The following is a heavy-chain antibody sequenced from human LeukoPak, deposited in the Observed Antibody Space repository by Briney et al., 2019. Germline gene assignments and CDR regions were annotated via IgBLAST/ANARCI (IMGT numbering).Heavy chain of an antibody. V-gene: IGHV3-48*03. CDR2: ISMSGNTR. J-gene: IGHJ4*02. Sequence: GGSLRLSCAASGFSFSTYEMNWVRQAPGKGLEWVSYISMSGNTRYYADSVRGRFTISRDNAKTSLYLQMNSLRAEDTAVYYCARVNSGYVPYIGYWGQGTLVTVSS. CDR1: GFSFSTYE. D-gene: IGHD6-25*01. CDR3: ARVNSGYVPYIGY.